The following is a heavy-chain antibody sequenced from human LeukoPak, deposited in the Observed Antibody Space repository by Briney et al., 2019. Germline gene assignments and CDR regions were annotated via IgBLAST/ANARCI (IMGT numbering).Heavy chain of an antibody. CDR1: GYTFTSYG. J-gene: IGHJ6*02. D-gene: IGHD6-13*01. Sequence: GASVKVSCKASGYTFTSYGISWVRQAPGQGLEWMGWISAYNGNTNYAQKLQGRVTMTRDTSISTAYMELSRLRSDDTAVYYCARDRWQQLVDYYYYGMDVWGQGTTVTVSS. CDR2: ISAYNGNT. V-gene: IGHV1-18*01. CDR3: ARDRWQQLVDYYYYGMDV.